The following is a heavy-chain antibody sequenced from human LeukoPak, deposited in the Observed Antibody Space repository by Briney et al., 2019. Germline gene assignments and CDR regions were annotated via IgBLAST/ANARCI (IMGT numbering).Heavy chain of an antibody. J-gene: IGHJ4*02. CDR3: ARGTAMENDY. D-gene: IGHD5-18*01. CDR2: IYYSGST. CDR1: GGSFSGFY. Sequence: SETLSLTCAVYGGSFSGFYWSWIRQPPGKGLEWIGYIYYSGSTNYNPSLKSRVTISVDTSKNQFSLKLSSVTAADTAVYYCARGTAMENDYWGQGTLVTVSS. V-gene: IGHV4-59*01.